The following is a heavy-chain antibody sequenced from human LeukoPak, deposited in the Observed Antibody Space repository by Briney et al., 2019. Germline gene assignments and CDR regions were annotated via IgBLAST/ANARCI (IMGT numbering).Heavy chain of an antibody. D-gene: IGHD6-13*01. J-gene: IGHJ5*02. CDR1: GFTFSSYA. V-gene: IGHV3-11*01. CDR3: ARDRSSFGINWFDP. CDR2: ISSSGSTI. Sequence: NAGGSLRLSCAASGFTFSSYAMSWVRQAPGKGLEWVSYISSSGSTIYYADSVKGRFTISRDNAKNSLYLQMNSLRAEDTAVYYCARDRSSFGINWFDPWGQGTLVTVSS.